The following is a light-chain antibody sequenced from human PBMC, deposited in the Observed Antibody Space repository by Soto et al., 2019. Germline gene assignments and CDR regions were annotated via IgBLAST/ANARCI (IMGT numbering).Light chain of an antibody. J-gene: IGKJ1*01. CDR2: GAS. CDR1: QSVSSNS. CDR3: QQYGSSPRT. V-gene: IGKV3-20*01. Sequence: EIVLTQSPGTLSLSPGERATLSCRARQSVSSNSLAWYQQRPGQAPRLLSYGASNRATGVPDRFSGSGSGTDFTITISRLEPEDIAVYYCQQYGSSPRTFGQGTKVEIK.